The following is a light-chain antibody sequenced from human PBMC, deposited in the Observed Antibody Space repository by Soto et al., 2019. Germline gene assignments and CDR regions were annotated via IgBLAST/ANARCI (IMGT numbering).Light chain of an antibody. J-gene: IGKJ1*01. V-gene: IGKV1-12*01. CDR3: QQTSAFTRT. CDR2: GAS. Sequence: DIQMTQSPSSVSASVGDRLTITCRASRDLSNSLAWYQQTPGKAPQLLLRGASSLHRGVPSTFSGGGAGTEFTLTISSLQPADFATYYCQQTSAFTRTFGQGTKVDVK. CDR1: RDLSNS.